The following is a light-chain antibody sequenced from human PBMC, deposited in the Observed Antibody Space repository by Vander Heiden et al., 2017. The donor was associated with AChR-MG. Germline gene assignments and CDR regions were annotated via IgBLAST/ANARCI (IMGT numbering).Light chain of an antibody. Sequence: SAVLTQPPSVSVAPGQTARITCGGNNIGSESVHWCQQKPGQAPMLVIFDDSDRAPGIPERISGSKTGNTATLTISRVEAGDEADYYCHIWDSSSDHVLFGGGTKLTAL. V-gene: IGLV3-21*02. J-gene: IGLJ2*01. CDR2: DDS. CDR3: HIWDSSSDHVL. CDR1: NIGSES.